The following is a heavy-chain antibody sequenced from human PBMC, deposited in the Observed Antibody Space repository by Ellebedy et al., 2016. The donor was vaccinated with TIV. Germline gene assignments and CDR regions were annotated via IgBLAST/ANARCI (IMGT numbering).Heavy chain of an antibody. CDR2: INADGSVT. D-gene: IGHD3-10*01. CDR1: GLSFNNYW. V-gene: IGHV3-74*01. Sequence: PGGSLRLSCAGSGLSFNNYWMHWVRQTPGKGLVWVSRINADGSVTSYADSVKGRFTISRDNAKNTLYLQMNSLRADDTAVYYCARGGVTMLRGIMYWGQGTLVTVSS. J-gene: IGHJ1*01. CDR3: ARGGVTMLRGIMY.